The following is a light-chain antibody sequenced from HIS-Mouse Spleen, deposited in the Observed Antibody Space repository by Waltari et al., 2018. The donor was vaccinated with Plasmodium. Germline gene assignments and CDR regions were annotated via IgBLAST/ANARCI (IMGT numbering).Light chain of an antibody. CDR2: SNN. J-gene: IGLJ2*01. V-gene: IGLV1-44*01. Sequence: QPVLTQPPSASGTPGQRVTISCSGSSSNIGSNTVNWYQQLPGTAPKLLIYSNNQRPPGVPDRFSGSNSCTAASLAISGLQSEDEADYYCAAWDDSLNGVVFGGGTKLTVL. CDR3: AAWDDSLNGVV. CDR1: SSNIGSNT.